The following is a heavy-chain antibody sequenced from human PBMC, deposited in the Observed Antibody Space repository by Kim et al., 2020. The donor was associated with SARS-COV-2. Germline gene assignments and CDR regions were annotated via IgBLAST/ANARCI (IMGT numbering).Heavy chain of an antibody. V-gene: IGHV3-23*01. CDR2: ISGSGDGT. J-gene: IGHJ4*02. Sequence: GGSLRLSCAASGFTFGSYAMSWVRQAPGKGLEWVSTISGSGDGTYYADSVKGRFTICRDNSKNTLCLQMNSLRADDTALYYCAKGDCSSTSCYTTDSWGRGTLVTVSS. D-gene: IGHD2-2*02. CDR3: AKGDCSSTSCYTTDS. CDR1: GFTFGSYA.